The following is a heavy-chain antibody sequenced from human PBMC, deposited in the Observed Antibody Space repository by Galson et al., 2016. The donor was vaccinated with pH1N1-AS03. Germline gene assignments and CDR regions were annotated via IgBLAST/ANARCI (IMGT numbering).Heavy chain of an antibody. CDR3: AHRPRSGPYWYFDV. J-gene: IGHJ2*01. Sequence: PALVKPPQTLTLTCPFSGFSLSTSGVAVGWIRQPPGKALECLALIPWAAGQHYSPSLDSSHTITQDTSKNQVVLTMTNIDPVATAPYCWAHRPRSGPYWYFDVWGRGTMVTVSS. V-gene: IGHV2-5*02. CDR2: IPWAAGQ. CDR1: GFSLSTSGVA. D-gene: IGHD1-26*01.